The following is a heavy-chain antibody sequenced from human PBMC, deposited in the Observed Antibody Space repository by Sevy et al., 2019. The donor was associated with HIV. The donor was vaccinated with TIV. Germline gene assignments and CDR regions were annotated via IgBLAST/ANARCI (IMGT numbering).Heavy chain of an antibody. CDR3: ARGLAALPGYYYGMDV. CDR2: ILYEGSNK. CDR1: GFTFSTYG. Sequence: GSLRLSCTASGFTFSTYGLHWVRQAPGKGLEWVAVILYEGSNKYYGDSVKGRFTISRDNSKNTLYLQMNSLRGEDTAVYYCARGLAALPGYYYGMDVWGQGTTVTVSS. V-gene: IGHV3-30*04. D-gene: IGHD6-6*01. J-gene: IGHJ6*02.